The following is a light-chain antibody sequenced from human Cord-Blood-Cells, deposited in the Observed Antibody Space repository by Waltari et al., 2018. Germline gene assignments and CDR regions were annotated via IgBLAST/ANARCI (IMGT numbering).Light chain of an antibody. CDR3: QQYDNLPYS. J-gene: IGKJ2*03. CDR1: QDISND. V-gene: IGKV1-33*01. CDR2: DAS. Sequence: DIQMTQSPSSLSACVGDRVTITCQASQDISNDLNWYQQKPGKAPKLWIYDASNLETGVPSRFSGSGSGTDFTFTISSLQPEDIATYYCQQYDNLPYSFGQGTKLEIK.